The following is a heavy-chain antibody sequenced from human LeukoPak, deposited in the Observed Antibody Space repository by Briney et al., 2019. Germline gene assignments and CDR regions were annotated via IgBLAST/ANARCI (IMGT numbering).Heavy chain of an antibody. CDR1: GYTFTGYG. D-gene: IGHD3-3*01. V-gene: IGHV1-18*01. J-gene: IGHJ4*02. CDR3: ARDYDFWSGPSFDY. Sequence: ASVKVSCKASGYTFTGYGISWVRQAPGQGLEWMGWISAYNGNTKYAQKLQGRVTMTTDTSTSTAYMELRSLRSDDTAVYYCARDYDFWSGPSFDYWGQGTLVTVSS. CDR2: ISAYNGNT.